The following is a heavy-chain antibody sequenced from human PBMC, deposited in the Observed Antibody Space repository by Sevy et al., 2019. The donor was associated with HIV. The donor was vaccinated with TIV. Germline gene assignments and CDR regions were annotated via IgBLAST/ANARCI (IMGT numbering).Heavy chain of an antibody. D-gene: IGHD5-18*01. CDR3: ARGKSGYGYALNY. CDR1: GFTVNSNY. V-gene: IGHV3-66*01. CDR2: IHSDDTT. Sequence: GGSLRLSCAASGFTVNSNYMTWVRQAPGKGLEGVSVIHSDDTTYNADSVKVRFTISRDNFKNTLYLNMSSLRAEDTAVNYCARGKSGYGYALNYWGQGTLVTVSS. J-gene: IGHJ4*02.